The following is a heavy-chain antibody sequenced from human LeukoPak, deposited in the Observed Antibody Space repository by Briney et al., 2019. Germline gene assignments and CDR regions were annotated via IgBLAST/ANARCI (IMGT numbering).Heavy chain of an antibody. CDR1: GFNIDNYW. CDR3: AIAYGMDV. Sequence: GGSLRLSCLASGFNIDNYWMSWVRQAPGKGLEWVANIKHDGSENFYVDSVKDRFTISRDNPKKSLFLQMSSLRAEDTAVYYCAIAYGMDVWGQGTTVTVSS. V-gene: IGHV3-7*01. J-gene: IGHJ6*02. CDR2: IKHDGSEN.